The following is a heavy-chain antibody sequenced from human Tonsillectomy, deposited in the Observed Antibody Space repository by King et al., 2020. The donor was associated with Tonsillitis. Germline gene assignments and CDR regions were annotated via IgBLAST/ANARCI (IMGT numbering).Heavy chain of an antibody. J-gene: IGHJ6*02. V-gene: IGHV3-30-3*01. Sequence: QLVQSGGGVVQPGRSLRLSCAASGFNLSSYAMYWVRQAPGKGLEWVAVISFDGSNKSYADSAKGRFTISRDNSKNTLYLQMNSLRAEDTAVYCCSRRDGALDYYYYGMDVWGQGTTVTVTS. D-gene: IGHD4-17*01. CDR2: ISFDGSNK. CDR1: GFNLSSYA. CDR3: SRRDGALDYYYYGMDV.